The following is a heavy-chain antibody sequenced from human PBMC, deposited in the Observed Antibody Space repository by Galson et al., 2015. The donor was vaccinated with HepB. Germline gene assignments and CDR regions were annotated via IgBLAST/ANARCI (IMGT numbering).Heavy chain of an antibody. CDR3: ARDLGCSSTCCYTEVFDY. J-gene: IGHJ4*02. Sequence: SVKVSCKASGYTFTSYGISWVRQAPGQGLEWMGWISAYNGNTNYAQKLQGRVTMTTDTSTSTAYMELRSLRSDDTAVYYCARDLGCSSTCCYTEVFDYWGQGTLVTVSS. D-gene: IGHD2-2*02. CDR1: GYTFTSYG. V-gene: IGHV1-18*04. CDR2: ISAYNGNT.